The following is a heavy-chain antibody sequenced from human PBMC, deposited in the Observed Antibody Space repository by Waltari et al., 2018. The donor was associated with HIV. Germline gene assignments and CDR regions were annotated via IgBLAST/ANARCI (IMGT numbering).Heavy chain of an antibody. CDR3: ARDNNAWSTDY. Sequence: QVQLVQSGAEVKKPGASVKVSCKASGYRYSFGSHKMHWVRQAPGQGLEWMGIVNPSGTSASYAQKFQGRVIMTSDTSTDTFYLHLRSLRSDDSAVYYCARDNNAWSTDYWGQGTLLTVSS. CDR1: GYRYSFGSHK. CDR2: VNPSGTSA. J-gene: IGHJ4*02. D-gene: IGHD2-2*01. V-gene: IGHV1-46*01.